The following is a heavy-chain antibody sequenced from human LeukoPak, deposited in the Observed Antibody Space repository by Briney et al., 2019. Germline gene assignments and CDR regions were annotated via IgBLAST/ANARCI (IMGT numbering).Heavy chain of an antibody. Sequence: APVKLSCKPSGYTFTGYYMHWVRQAPGQGLEWMGWINPNSGVTNYAQKFKGWVTVTRDTSISTAYMELRRLRSDDTAVYYCARGKYGSGSYYFDYWGRGTLVTVSS. CDR3: ARGKYGSGSYYFDY. J-gene: IGHJ4*02. V-gene: IGHV1-2*04. CDR2: INPNSGVT. D-gene: IGHD3-10*01. CDR1: GYTFTGYY.